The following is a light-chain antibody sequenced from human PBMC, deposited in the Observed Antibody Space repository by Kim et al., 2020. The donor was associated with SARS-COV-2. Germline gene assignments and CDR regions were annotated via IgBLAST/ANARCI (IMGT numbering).Light chain of an antibody. CDR1: SNDFVSYNL. CDR3: CSYAGSVTV. Sequence: QSITLSYPGASNDFVSYNLVSWYQPYPGKAPQLMIYEVTKRPSGVSDRFSGSKSGNTASLTISGLQAEDEADYYCCSYAGSVTVFGGGTKLTVL. CDR2: EVT. V-gene: IGLV2-23*02. J-gene: IGLJ2*01.